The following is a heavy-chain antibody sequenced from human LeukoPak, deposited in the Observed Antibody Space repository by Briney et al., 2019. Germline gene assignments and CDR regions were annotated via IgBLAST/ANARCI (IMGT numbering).Heavy chain of an antibody. V-gene: IGHV3-30*02. CDR3: AKDGLFIYYYDSSGLYYFDY. CDR1: GFTFSSYG. CDR2: IRYDGSNK. D-gene: IGHD3-22*01. Sequence: QPGGSLRLSCAASGFTFSSYGMHWVRQAPGKGLEWVAFIRYDGSNKYYADSVKGRFTISRDNSKNTAYLQMNSLRAEDTAVYYCAKDGLFIYYYDSSGLYYFDYWGQGTLVTVSS. J-gene: IGHJ4*02.